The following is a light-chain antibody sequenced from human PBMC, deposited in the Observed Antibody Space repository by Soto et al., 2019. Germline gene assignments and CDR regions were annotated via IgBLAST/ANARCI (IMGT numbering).Light chain of an antibody. Sequence: SYVLTQPPSVSVAPGKTARITCGGNNIGSYSVHWYQQKPGQAPVLVIYYDSDRPSGIPERFSGSNSGNTATLTISRVGAGDEADYYCQVWDSSSDCVFGGGTKLTVL. CDR3: QVWDSSSDCV. V-gene: IGLV3-21*04. J-gene: IGLJ3*02. CDR2: YDS. CDR1: NIGSYS.